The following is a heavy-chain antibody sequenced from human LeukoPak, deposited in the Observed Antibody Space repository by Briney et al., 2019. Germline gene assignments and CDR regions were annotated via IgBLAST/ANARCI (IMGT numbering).Heavy chain of an antibody. D-gene: IGHD3-10*01. CDR1: GGSISSSSYY. CDR3: ARLGLITMVRGVITN. CDR2: IYYSGST. J-gene: IGHJ4*02. V-gene: IGHV4-39*01. Sequence: SETLSLTCTVSGGSISSSSYYWGWIRQPPGKGLEWIGSIYYSGSTYYNPSLKSRVTTSVDTSKNQFSLKLSSVTAADTAVYYCARLGLITMVRGVITNWGQGTLVTVSS.